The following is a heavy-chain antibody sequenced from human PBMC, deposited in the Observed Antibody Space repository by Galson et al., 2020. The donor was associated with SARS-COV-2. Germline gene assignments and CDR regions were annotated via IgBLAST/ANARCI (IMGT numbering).Heavy chain of an antibody. CDR2: INPNSGGT. D-gene: IGHD6-13*01. CDR3: AREAGYSSSGTGFDY. V-gene: IGHV1-2*04. Sequence: ASVKVSCKASGYTFTGYYMHWVRQASGQGLEWMGWINPNSGGTNYAQKFQGWVTMTRDTSISTAYMELSRLRADDTAVYYCAREAGYSSSGTGFDYWGQGTLVTVSS. J-gene: IGHJ4*02. CDR1: GYTFTGYY.